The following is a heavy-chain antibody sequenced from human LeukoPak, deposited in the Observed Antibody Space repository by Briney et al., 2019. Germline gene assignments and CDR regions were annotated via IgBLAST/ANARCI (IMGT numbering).Heavy chain of an antibody. Sequence: GASVKVSCKASGYTFISYAMNWVRQAPGQGLEWMGWINTNTGNPTYAQGFTGRFVFSLDTSVSTAYLQISSLKAEDTAVYYCARDRSIIAAAGKVVWFDPWGQGTLVTVSS. V-gene: IGHV7-4-1*02. D-gene: IGHD6-13*01. CDR2: INTNTGNP. J-gene: IGHJ5*02. CDR3: ARDRSIIAAAGKVVWFDP. CDR1: GYTFISYA.